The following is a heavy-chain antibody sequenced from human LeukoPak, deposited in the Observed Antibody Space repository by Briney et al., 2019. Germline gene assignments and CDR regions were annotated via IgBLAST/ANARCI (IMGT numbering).Heavy chain of an antibody. CDR1: GGSISSGSYY. CDR3: ARGKTAAGYYFDY. V-gene: IGHV4-39*01. Sequence: SETLSLTCTVSGGSISSGSYYWGWIRQPPGKGLEWIGSIYYSGSTYYNPSLKSRVTISVDTSKNQFSLKLSSVTAADTAVYYCARGKTAAGYYFDYWGQGTLVTVSS. J-gene: IGHJ4*02. D-gene: IGHD6-13*01. CDR2: IYYSGST.